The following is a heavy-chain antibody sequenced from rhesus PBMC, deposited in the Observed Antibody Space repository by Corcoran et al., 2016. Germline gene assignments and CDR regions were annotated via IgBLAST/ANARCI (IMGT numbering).Heavy chain of an antibody. CDR1: GASISSYW. Sequence: VQLQESGPGLVKPSETLSLTCAVSGASISSYWWSWIRQPPGKGLVGIGELNGNRGRTYSHPPIKRRVAISKGASQDLFSRKLGSVTAADTAVYYCARVPPYYYSGSYYFDYWGQGVLVTVSS. CDR2: LNGNRGRT. J-gene: IGHJ4*01. V-gene: IGHV4-80*01. CDR3: ARVPPYYYSGSYYFDY. D-gene: IGHD3-16*01.